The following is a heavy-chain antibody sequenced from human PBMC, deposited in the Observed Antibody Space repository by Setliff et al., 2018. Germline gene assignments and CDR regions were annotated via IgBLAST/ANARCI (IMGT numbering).Heavy chain of an antibody. CDR1: GASVRSGPYY. D-gene: IGHD5-12*01. CDR3: ARGPPGYNPYHWFDY. V-gene: IGHV4-61*01. Sequence: PSETLSLTCTVSGASVRSGPYYWSWIRQPPGKGLEWIGFISYIGNTNYNPSLKSRITISLDTSKNQFSLKVNSVTAADTAVYYCARGPPGYNPYHWFDYWGQGTLVTVSS. J-gene: IGHJ5*01. CDR2: ISYIGNT.